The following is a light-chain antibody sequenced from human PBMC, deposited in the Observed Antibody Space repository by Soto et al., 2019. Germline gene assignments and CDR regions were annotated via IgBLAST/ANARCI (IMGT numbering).Light chain of an antibody. Sequence: EIVLTQSPGTLSFSPGERATLSCRASQSVTSSYLAWYQQKPGQAPSPLFYGAASRATGIPDRFSGSGSGTEFTLTISTLQPEDSEVYYCKQYGSSPRTFGQGTKLEI. CDR3: KQYGSSPRT. CDR1: QSVTSSY. J-gene: IGKJ2*01. CDR2: GAA. V-gene: IGKV3-20*01.